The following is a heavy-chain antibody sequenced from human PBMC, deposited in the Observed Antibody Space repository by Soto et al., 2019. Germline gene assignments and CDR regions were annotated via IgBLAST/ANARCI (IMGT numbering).Heavy chain of an antibody. Sequence: QVQLQESGPGLVKPSETLSLTCTVSGGSVSSGSYYWSWIRQPPGKGLEWIGYIYYSGSTNYNPPPKSRVTISVDTSKNQFSLKLSSVTAADTAVYYCARGIERGYSYGFGFYYYGMDVWGQGTTVTVSS. CDR3: ARGIERGYSYGFGFYYYGMDV. V-gene: IGHV4-61*01. CDR2: IYYSGST. CDR1: GGSVSSGSYY. J-gene: IGHJ6*02. D-gene: IGHD5-18*01.